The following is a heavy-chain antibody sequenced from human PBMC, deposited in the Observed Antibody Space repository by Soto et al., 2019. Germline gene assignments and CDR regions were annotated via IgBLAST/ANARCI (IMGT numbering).Heavy chain of an antibody. CDR3: AGGVYARWPYYYYGMDV. CDR2: ISSSSSYI. Sequence: ESGGGLVKPGGSLRLSCAASGFTFSSYSMNWVRQAPGKGLEWVSSISSSSSYIYYADSVKGRFTISRDNAKNSLYLQMNSLRAEDTAVYYCAGGVYARWPYYYYGMDVWGQGTTVTVSS. CDR1: GFTFSSYS. J-gene: IGHJ6*02. D-gene: IGHD2-8*01. V-gene: IGHV3-21*01.